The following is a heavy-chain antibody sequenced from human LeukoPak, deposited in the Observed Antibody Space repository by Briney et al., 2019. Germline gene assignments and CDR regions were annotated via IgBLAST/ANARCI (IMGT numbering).Heavy chain of an antibody. D-gene: IGHD3-16*01. V-gene: IGHV4-39*01. J-gene: IGHJ4*02. CDR2: IYYSGST. CDR3: ARGNYDYVWGGIDY. Sequence: RSSETLSLTCTVSGGSISSSSYYWGWIRQPPGKGLEWIVSIYYSGSTYYNPSLKSRVTISVDTSKNQFSLKLSSVTAADTAVYYCARGNYDYVWGGIDYWGQGTLVTVSS. CDR1: GGSISSSSYY.